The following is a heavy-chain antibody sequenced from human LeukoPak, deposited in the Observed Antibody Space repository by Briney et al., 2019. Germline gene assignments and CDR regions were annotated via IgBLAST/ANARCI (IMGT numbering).Heavy chain of an antibody. CDR1: GFTFSSYS. V-gene: IGHV3-48*01. Sequence: GGSLRLSCAASGFTFSSYSMNWVRQAPGKGLEWVSYIGAAGSTIYYADSVKGRFTISRDNAKNSLFLQMNSLRAEDTAVYYCAKPSPLYDFWSGYPDWGQGTLVTVSS. CDR3: AKPSPLYDFWSGYPD. CDR2: IGAAGSTI. J-gene: IGHJ1*01. D-gene: IGHD3-3*01.